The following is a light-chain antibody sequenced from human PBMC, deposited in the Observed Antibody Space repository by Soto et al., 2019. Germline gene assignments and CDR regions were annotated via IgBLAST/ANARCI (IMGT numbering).Light chain of an antibody. V-gene: IGKV1-33*01. J-gene: IGKJ1*01. Sequence: DIQRTLSPSCLSASVGDRVNITCQASQDIRNYLNWYQQKPGKAPKLLIHDASKLERGVPSRFSGSGSGTKFALTIASLQPDDFATYYCQQYETFSGTFGPGTKVDIK. CDR1: QDIRNY. CDR3: QQYETFSGT. CDR2: DAS.